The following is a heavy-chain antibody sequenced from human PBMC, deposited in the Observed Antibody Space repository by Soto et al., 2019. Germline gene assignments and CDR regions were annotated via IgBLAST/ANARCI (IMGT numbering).Heavy chain of an antibody. Sequence: QITLKESGPTLVKPTQTLTLTCTFSGFSLSTSGLGVGWIRQPPGKALEWLGIIYWYADTPYSPSLRSRFTITKDTAKIQVFLTMTYLDPVDTATYYCAQANKNNRFHDRFDIWGQGTMVTVS. CDR3: AQANKNNRFHDRFDI. V-gene: IGHV2-5*01. J-gene: IGHJ3*02. D-gene: IGHD1-1*01. CDR2: IYWYADT. CDR1: GFSLSTSGLG.